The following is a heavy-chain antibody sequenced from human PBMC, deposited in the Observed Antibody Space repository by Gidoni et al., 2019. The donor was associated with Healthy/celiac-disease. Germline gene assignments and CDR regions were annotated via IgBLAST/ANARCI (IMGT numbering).Heavy chain of an antibody. D-gene: IGHD6-6*01. CDR1: GFPFSSYA. V-gene: IGHV3-23*01. CDR3: ANRVGSSLDADWFDP. Sequence: EVQLLESGGGLVQPGGSLRLSCAASGFPFSSYAMSWVRQAPGKGLEWVSAISGSGGSTYYADSVKGRFTISRDNSKNTLYLQMNSLRAEDTAVYYCANRVGSSLDADWFDPWGQGTLVTVSS. CDR2: ISGSGGST. J-gene: IGHJ5*02.